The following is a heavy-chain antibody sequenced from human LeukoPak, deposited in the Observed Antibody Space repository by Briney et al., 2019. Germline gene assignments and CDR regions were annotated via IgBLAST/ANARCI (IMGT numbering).Heavy chain of an antibody. D-gene: IGHD3-10*01. J-gene: IGHJ5*02. Sequence: GESLKISCKGSGYSFTSYWIGWVRQMPGKGLEWMGIIYPGDSDTRYSPSFQGQVTISADKSISTAYLQWSSLKASDTAMYYCARRYYCSGSYYNWFDPWGQGTLVTVSS. V-gene: IGHV5-51*01. CDR2: IYPGDSDT. CDR3: ARRYYCSGSYYNWFDP. CDR1: GYSFTSYW.